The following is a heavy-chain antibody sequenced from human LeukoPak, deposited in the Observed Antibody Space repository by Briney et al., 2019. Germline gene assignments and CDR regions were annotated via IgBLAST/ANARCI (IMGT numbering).Heavy chain of an antibody. D-gene: IGHD3-3*01. CDR1: GYTFTGYY. V-gene: IGHV1-2*02. Sequence: ASVKVSCKAPGYTFTGYYMHWVRQAPGQGLEWMGWINPNSGGTNYAQKFQGRVTMTRDTSISTAYMELSRLRSDDTAVYYCARYGVFDFWSGLDYWGQGTLVTVSS. J-gene: IGHJ4*02. CDR2: INPNSGGT. CDR3: ARYGVFDFWSGLDY.